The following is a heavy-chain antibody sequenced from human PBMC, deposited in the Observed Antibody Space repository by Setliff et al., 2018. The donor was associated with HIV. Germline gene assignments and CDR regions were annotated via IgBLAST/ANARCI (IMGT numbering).Heavy chain of an antibody. J-gene: IGHJ4*02. V-gene: IGHV3-23*01. CDR1: GFTFSSYS. CDR2: ISGSGDST. Sequence: LRLSCAASGFTFSSYSMNWVRQAPGKGLEWVSVISGSGDSTFYADSLKGRFTISRDNSKNTLYLQMNSLRAEDTAVYYCARDRYSGSSTDYWGQGTLVTVSS. CDR3: ARDRYSGSSTDY. D-gene: IGHD1-26*01.